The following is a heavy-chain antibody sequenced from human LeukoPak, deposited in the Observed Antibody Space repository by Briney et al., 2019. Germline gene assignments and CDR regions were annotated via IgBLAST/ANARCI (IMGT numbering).Heavy chain of an antibody. CDR1: RGSISGYY. Sequence: SETLSLTCTVSRGSISGYYWSWIRQPPGKGLEWIGYIYYSGSTNYNPSLKSRVTMSIDTSKKQFSLKLDSVTAAGTAVYYCARWDSSSSAFDYWGQGTLVTVSS. CDR2: IYYSGST. D-gene: IGHD6-6*01. J-gene: IGHJ4*02. CDR3: ARWDSSSSAFDY. V-gene: IGHV4-59*01.